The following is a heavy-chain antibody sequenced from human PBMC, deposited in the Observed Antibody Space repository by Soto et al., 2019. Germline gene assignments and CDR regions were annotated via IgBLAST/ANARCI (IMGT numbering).Heavy chain of an antibody. J-gene: IGHJ4*02. V-gene: IGHV1-46*01. CDR3: ARGEHVVVVTAALDD. CDR1: GDTFTDYY. CDR2: VNPSGGHT. D-gene: IGHD2-21*02. Sequence: QVQLVQSGAEVKKPGASVKVSCKASGDTFTDYYIHWVRQAPGQGLEWMGTVNPSGGHTTYSQHFLCRVTMTRDTSTSTLCMELTRPTSEDTAVYYCARGEHVVVVTAALDDWGQGTLVTVSS.